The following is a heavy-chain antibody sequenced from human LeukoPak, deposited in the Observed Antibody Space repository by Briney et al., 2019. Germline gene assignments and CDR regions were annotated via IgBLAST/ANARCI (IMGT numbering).Heavy chain of an antibody. CDR2: INHSGST. Sequence: SETLSLTCAVYGGSFSGHYWSWIRQPPGKGLEWIGEINHSGSTNYNPSLKSRVTISVDTSKNQFSLKLSSVTAADTAVYYCAPLTFGGVLTVWGQGTLVTVSS. J-gene: IGHJ4*02. D-gene: IGHD3-16*01. CDR3: APLTFGGVLTV. CDR1: GGSFSGHY. V-gene: IGHV4-34*01.